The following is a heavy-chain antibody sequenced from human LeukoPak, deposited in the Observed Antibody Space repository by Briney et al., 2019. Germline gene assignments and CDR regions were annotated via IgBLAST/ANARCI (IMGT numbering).Heavy chain of an antibody. D-gene: IGHD5-18*01. J-gene: IGHJ3*02. CDR3: ARARSSYGYGDAFDI. CDR2: ISYDGSSK. Sequence: GRSLRLSCGASGFTFSTYAMHWVRQAPGKGLEWVAVISYDGSSKYYADSVKGRFTISRDNSKNTLYLQMNSLRAEDTAVYYCARARSSYGYGDAFDIWGQGTMVTVSS. V-gene: IGHV3-30*04. CDR1: GFTFSTYA.